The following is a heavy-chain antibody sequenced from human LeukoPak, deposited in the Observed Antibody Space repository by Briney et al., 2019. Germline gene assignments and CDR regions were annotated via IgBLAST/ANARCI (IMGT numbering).Heavy chain of an antibody. D-gene: IGHD3-9*01. Sequence: PSETLSLTCTVSGGSISSSSYYWGWIRQPPGKGLEWIGSIYYSGSTYYNPSLKSRVTISVDTSKNQFSLKLSSVTAADTAVYYCARVLRYFDWLYKDLYYFDYWGQGTLVTVS. CDR3: ARVLRYFDWLYKDLYYFDY. CDR2: IYYSGST. CDR1: GGSISSSSYY. J-gene: IGHJ4*02. V-gene: IGHV4-39*07.